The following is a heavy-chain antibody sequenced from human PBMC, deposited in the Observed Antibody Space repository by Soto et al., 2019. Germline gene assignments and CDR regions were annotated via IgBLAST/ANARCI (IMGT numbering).Heavy chain of an antibody. V-gene: IGHV1-46*01. CDR2: INPSGGST. Sequence: GASVKVSCKASGYTFTSYYMHWVRQAPGQGLEWMGIINPSGGSTSYAQKFQGRVTMTRDTSTSTVYMELSSPRSEDTAVYYCAKDLPGELLPTCFDSWGQGTLVTVSS. CDR1: GYTFTSYY. J-gene: IGHJ5*01. D-gene: IGHD1-26*01. CDR3: AKDLPGELLPTCFDS.